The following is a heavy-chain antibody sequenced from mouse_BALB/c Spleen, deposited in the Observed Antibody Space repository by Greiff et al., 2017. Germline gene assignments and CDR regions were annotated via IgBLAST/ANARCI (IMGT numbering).Heavy chain of an antibody. D-gene: IGHD1-1*01. CDR1: GYTFTSYW. CDR3: ARDSSITTVEPWFAY. CDR2: IDPSNSET. V-gene: IGHV1S127*01. Sequence: QVQLKESGPELVRPGASVKMSCKASGYTFTSYWMHWVKQRPGQGLEWIGMIDPSNSETRLNQKFKDKATLNVDKSSNTAYMQLSSLTSEDSAVYYCARDSSITTVEPWFAYWGQGTLVTVSA. J-gene: IGHJ3*01.